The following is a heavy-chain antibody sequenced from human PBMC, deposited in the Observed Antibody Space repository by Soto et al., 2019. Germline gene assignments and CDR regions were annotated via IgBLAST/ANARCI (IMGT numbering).Heavy chain of an antibody. Sequence: QITLKESGPTLVKPTQTLTLTCTFSGFSLSSPAVGVNWIRQPPGKALEWLALIYWDDDKQYSPSLRSRLTITKDTSQNQVVLTMTNVDPADTATYYCAHGSGWLSDYLGQGTLVTVSS. D-gene: IGHD6-19*01. V-gene: IGHV2-5*02. CDR3: AHGSGWLSDY. CDR1: GFSLSSPAVG. J-gene: IGHJ4*02. CDR2: IYWDDDK.